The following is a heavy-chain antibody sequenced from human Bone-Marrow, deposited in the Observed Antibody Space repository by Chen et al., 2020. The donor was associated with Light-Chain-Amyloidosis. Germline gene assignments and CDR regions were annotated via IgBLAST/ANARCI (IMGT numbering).Heavy chain of an antibody. V-gene: IGHV4-39*01. D-gene: IGHD5-18*01. CDR1: GGSMSSSRYY. Sequence: QVQLQESGPGLVKPSETLSLTCAVSGGSMSSSRYYWGWIRQAPGQGLEWIAIFSYGETTYYNPSLKSRVTISVDTSKNQFSLKLSSVTAADTAVYYCARHNYGYSHPYYFDYWGQGTLVTVSS. CDR2: FSYGETT. J-gene: IGHJ4*02. CDR3: ARHNYGYSHPYYFDY.